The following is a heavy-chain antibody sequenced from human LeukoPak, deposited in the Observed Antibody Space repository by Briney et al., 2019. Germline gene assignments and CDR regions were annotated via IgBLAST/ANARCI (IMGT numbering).Heavy chain of an antibody. CDR2: ISASGYYI. V-gene: IGHV3-23*01. J-gene: IGHJ6*03. CDR3: ARDGSWGDYQFYYMDV. Sequence: GGSLRLSCETSGFTFGSFAMSWVRQAPGKGLEWLSGISASGYYIYYADSVKGRFTISRDNSKNTLYIEMNSLRAEDTAVYYCARDGSWGDYQFYYMDVWGKGTTVTVSS. CDR1: GFTFGSFA. D-gene: IGHD3-16*01.